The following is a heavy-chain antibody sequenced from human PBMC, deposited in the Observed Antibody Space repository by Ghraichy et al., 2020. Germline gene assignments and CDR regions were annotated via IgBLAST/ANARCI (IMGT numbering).Heavy chain of an antibody. CDR3: AREGTYYDFWSGYYRMAYYGMDV. J-gene: IGHJ6*02. V-gene: IGHV4-34*01. D-gene: IGHD3-3*01. Sequence: SETLSLTCAVYGGSFSGYYWSWIRQPPGKGLEWIGEINHSGSTNYNPSLKSRVTISVDTSKNQFSLKLSSVTAADTAVYYCAREGTYYDFWSGYYRMAYYGMDVWGQGTTVTVSS. CDR1: GGSFSGYY. CDR2: INHSGST.